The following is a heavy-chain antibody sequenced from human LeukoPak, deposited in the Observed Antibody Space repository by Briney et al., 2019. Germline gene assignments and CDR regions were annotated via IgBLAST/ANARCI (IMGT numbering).Heavy chain of an antibody. CDR3: AADIDSSGLDY. CDR2: SDAGNGNT. CDR1: GYTFTSYA. Sequence: APVKVSCKASGYTFTSYAMHWVRQAPGQRLEWMGWSDAGNGNTKYSQEFQGRVTITRDTSASTAYMELSSLRSEDTAVYYCAADIDSSGLDYWGQGTLVTVSS. D-gene: IGHD6-19*01. J-gene: IGHJ4*02. V-gene: IGHV1-3*02.